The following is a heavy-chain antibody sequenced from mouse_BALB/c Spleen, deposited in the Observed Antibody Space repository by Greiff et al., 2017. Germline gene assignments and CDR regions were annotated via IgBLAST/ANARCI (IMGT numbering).Heavy chain of an antibody. CDR2: ISSGSSTI. D-gene: IGHD2-2*01. CDR1: GFTFSSFG. Sequence: EVKLMESGGGLVQPGGSRKLSCAASGFTFSSFGMHWVRQAPEKGLEWVAYISSGSSTIYYADTVKGRFTISRDNPKNTLFLQMTSLRSEDTAMDYCARYGYSAWLAYWGQGTLVTVSA. CDR3: ARYGYSAWLAY. V-gene: IGHV5-17*02. J-gene: IGHJ3*01.